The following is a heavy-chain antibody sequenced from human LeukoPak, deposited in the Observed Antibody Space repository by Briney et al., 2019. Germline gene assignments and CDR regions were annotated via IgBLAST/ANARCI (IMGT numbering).Heavy chain of an antibody. J-gene: IGHJ4*02. Sequence: PSETLSLTCAVSGGSISNGGYSWSWIRQPPGKGLEWIGYIYHSGSTYYNPSLKSRVTISVDRSKNQFSLKLSSVTAADTAVYYCASFNYYDSRLPIWDYWGQGTLVTVSS. V-gene: IGHV4-30-2*01. D-gene: IGHD3-22*01. CDR2: IYHSGST. CDR3: ASFNYYDSRLPIWDY. CDR1: GGSISNGGYS.